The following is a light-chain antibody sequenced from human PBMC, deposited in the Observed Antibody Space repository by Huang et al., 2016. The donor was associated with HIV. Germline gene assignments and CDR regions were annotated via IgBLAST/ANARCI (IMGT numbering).Light chain of an antibody. J-gene: IGKJ4*01. Sequence: EIVLTQSPATLSVSPGERATLSCGASQSISTNLAWYQQRPGQTPRLIIYGASTRATGIPARFSGSGAGTSFTLTISSLQFEDFAVYYCQQYNEWPLTFGGGTTAESK. CDR3: QQYNEWPLT. CDR1: QSISTN. CDR2: GAS. V-gene: IGKV3-15*01.